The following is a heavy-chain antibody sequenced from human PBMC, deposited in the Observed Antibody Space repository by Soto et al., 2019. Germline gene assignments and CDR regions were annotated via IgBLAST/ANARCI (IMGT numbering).Heavy chain of an antibody. CDR2: IAYDGSNK. V-gene: IGHV3-30-3*01. CDR1: GFTFRSYA. J-gene: IGHJ6*02. CDR3: ARGDREDIAVVIGARPGEYGVDV. Sequence: VQLAECGGGVVQPGRSLRLSCAASGFTFRSYAMHWVRQAPGKGLECVAVIAYDGSNKFYRDYVKGRFTISRDNSKNTLYLQINNLKYEDTAVYYCARGDREDIAVVIGARPGEYGVDVWGQGTTVTVSS. D-gene: IGHD2-15*01.